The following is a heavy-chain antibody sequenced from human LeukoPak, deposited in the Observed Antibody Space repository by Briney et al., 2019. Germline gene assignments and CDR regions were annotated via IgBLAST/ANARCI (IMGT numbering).Heavy chain of an antibody. J-gene: IGHJ4*02. Sequence: TGGSLRLSCAASGFTFSNAWMNWVRQAPGKGLEWVGRIKSKTDGGATDYAAPVKGRFTISRDDSKNTLYLQMNSLKTEDTAVYYCTTDRYDFWSGYYDYWGQGTLVTVSS. D-gene: IGHD3-3*01. CDR3: TTDRYDFWSGYYDY. V-gene: IGHV3-15*07. CDR2: IKSKTDGGAT. CDR1: GFTFSNAW.